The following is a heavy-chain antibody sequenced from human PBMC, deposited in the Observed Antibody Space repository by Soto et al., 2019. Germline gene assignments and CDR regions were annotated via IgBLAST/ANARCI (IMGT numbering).Heavy chain of an antibody. CDR1: AFTFSSYW. CDR3: ARDLFEAARRGEYAFDI. D-gene: IGHD3-16*01. J-gene: IGHJ3*02. CDR2: IKQDGSEK. Sequence: EVRLVESGGGLVQPGGSLRLSCAASAFTFSSYWMSWVRQAPGKGLEWVANIKQDGSEKYYVDSVKGRFTISRDNAKNSLYLQMNSLRAEDTAVYYCARDLFEAARRGEYAFDIWAKGQWSPSLQ. V-gene: IGHV3-7*03.